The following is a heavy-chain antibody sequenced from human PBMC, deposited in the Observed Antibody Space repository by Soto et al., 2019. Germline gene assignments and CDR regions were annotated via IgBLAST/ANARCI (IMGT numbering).Heavy chain of an antibody. CDR2: INAGNGNT. V-gene: IGHV1-3*01. CDR3: ICREDYGAHMWYDP. CDR1: GYTFTSYA. J-gene: IGHJ5*02. Sequence: GASVKVSCKASGYTFTSYAMHWVRQAPGQRLEWMGWINAGNGNTKYSQKFQGRVTITRDTSASTAYMELNSLQNEDTAVYYCICREDYGAHMWYDPWGQGTLVTVSS. D-gene: IGHD4-17*01.